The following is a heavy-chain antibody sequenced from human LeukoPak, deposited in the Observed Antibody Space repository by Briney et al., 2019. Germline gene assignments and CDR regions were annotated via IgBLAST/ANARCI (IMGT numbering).Heavy chain of an antibody. CDR3: ARDGGTAMANDAFDI. Sequence: QPGGSLRLSCAASGFTFSSYAMHWVRQAPGKGLEWVAVISYDGSNKYYADSVKGQFTISRDNSKNMLYLQMNSLRAEDTAVYYCARDGGTAMANDAFDIWGQGTMVTVSS. CDR1: GFTFSSYA. CDR2: ISYDGSNK. D-gene: IGHD5-18*01. V-gene: IGHV3-30-3*01. J-gene: IGHJ3*02.